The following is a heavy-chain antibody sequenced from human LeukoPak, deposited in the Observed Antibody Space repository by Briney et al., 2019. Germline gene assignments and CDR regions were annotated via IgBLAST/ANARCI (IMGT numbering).Heavy chain of an antibody. CDR3: ATAGNYRFDY. CDR2: INPDGSTI. J-gene: IGHJ4*02. V-gene: IGHV3-74*01. D-gene: IGHD1-7*01. CDR1: GFTFSNCW. Sequence: GWSLRLSYAASGFTFSNCWVHWVRQAPGKGLVWVSRINPDGSTINYADSVKGRFTISRDNAKNTLYLQMNSLRAEDTAVYYCATAGNYRFDYWGQGTLVTVSS.